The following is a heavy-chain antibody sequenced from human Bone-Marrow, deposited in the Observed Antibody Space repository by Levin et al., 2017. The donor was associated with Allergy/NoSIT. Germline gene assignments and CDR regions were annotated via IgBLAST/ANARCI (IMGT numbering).Heavy chain of an antibody. CDR1: GFSLSNARMG. D-gene: IGHD2-2*01. Sequence: SGPTLVKPTETLTLTCTVSGFSLSNARMGVSWIRQPPGKALEWLAHIFSNDEKSYSTSLKSRLTISKDTSKSQVVLTMTNMDPVDTATYYCARLYRVPAATWFDPWGQGTLVTVSS. CDR2: IFSNDEK. CDR3: ARLYRVPAATWFDP. J-gene: IGHJ5*02. V-gene: IGHV2-26*01.